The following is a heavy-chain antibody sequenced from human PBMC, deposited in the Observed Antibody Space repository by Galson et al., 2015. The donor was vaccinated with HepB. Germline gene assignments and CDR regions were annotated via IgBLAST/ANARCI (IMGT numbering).Heavy chain of an antibody. J-gene: IGHJ5*02. CDR1: GGTFSSYA. Sequence: SVKVSCKASGGTFSSYAISWVRQAPGQGLEWMGRIIPILGIANYAQKFQGRVTITADKSTSTAYMELSSLRSEDTAVYYCARGTRVGATDNWFDPWGQGTLVTVSS. D-gene: IGHD5-12*01. CDR3: ARGTRVGATDNWFDP. CDR2: IIPILGIA. V-gene: IGHV1-69*04.